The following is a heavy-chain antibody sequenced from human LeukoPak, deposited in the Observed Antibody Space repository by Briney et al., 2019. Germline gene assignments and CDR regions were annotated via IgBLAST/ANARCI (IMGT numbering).Heavy chain of an antibody. D-gene: IGHD2-21*01. J-gene: IGHJ5*02. CDR3: AREGVFPNWFDP. CDR2: IYYSGST. CDR1: GGSISSSSYY. V-gene: IGHV4-39*07. Sequence: SETLSLTCTVSGGSISSSSYYWGWIRQPPGKGLEWIGSIYYSGSTCYNPSLKSRVTISVDTSKNQFSLKLSSVTAADTAVYYCAREGVFPNWFDPWGQGTLVTVSS.